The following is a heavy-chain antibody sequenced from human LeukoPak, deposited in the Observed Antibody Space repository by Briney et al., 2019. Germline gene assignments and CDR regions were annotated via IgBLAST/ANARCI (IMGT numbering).Heavy chain of an antibody. Sequence: GASVKVSCKASGYTFTSYGISWVRQAPGQGLEWMGGIIPIFGTANYAQKFQGRVTITADESTSTAYMELSSLRSEDTAVYYCARVMGATTSPYFDYWGQGTLVTVSS. CDR3: ARVMGATTSPYFDY. D-gene: IGHD1-26*01. CDR1: GYTFTSYG. V-gene: IGHV1-69*13. CDR2: IIPIFGTA. J-gene: IGHJ4*02.